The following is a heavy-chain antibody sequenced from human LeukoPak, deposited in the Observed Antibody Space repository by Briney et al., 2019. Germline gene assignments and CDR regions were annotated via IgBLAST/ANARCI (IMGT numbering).Heavy chain of an antibody. V-gene: IGHV3-11*06. J-gene: IGHJ1*01. CDR2: ISSSSSYT. CDR1: GFTFSDYY. Sequence: PGGSLRLSCAASGFTFSDYYMSWIRQAPGKGLEWVSYISSSSSYTNYADSVKGRFTISRDNAKNSLYLQMNSLRAEDTAVYCCASMTTVTKYFQHWGQGTLVTVSS. CDR3: ASMTTVTKYFQH. D-gene: IGHD4-17*01.